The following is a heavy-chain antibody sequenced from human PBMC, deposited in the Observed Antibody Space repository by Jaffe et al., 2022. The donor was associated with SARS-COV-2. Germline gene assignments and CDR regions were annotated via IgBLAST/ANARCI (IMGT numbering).Heavy chain of an antibody. CDR2: INHSGST. CDR3: ARVTISLHHYYDSSGYSDY. D-gene: IGHD3-22*01. Sequence: QVQLQQWGAGLLKPSETLSLTCAVYGGSFSGYYWSWIRQPPGKGLEWIGEINHSGSTNYNPSLKSRVTISVDTSKNQFSLKLSSVTAADTAVYYCARVTISLHHYYDSSGYSDYWGQGTLVTVSS. V-gene: IGHV4-34*01. J-gene: IGHJ4*02. CDR1: GGSFSGYY.